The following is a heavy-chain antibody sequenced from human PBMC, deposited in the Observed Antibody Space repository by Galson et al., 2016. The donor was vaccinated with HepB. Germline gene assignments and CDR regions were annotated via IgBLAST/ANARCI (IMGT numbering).Heavy chain of an antibody. D-gene: IGHD6-6*01. CDR2: IGTAGDT. CDR1: GFTFRFFD. CDR3: ARGAGDSSSPARYFDY. J-gene: IGHJ4*02. V-gene: IGHV3-13*01. Sequence: SLRLSCAASGFTFRFFDMNWVRQVPGKGLEWVSPIGTAGDTNYPDSVRGRFTISRENAKSSLILQMDSLRAGDTAVYYCARGAGDSSSPARYFDYWGQGTLVTVSS.